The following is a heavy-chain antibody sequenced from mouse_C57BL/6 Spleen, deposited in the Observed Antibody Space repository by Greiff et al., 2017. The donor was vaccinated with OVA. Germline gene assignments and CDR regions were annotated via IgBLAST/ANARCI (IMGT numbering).Heavy chain of an antibody. V-gene: IGHV1-5*01. Sequence: VQLQQSGTVLARPGASVKMSCKTSGYTFTSYWMHWVKQRPGQGLEWIGAIYPRNSDTSYNQKFKGKAKLTAVTSASTAYMELSSLTNEDSAVYYCTRGAVVAYYFDYWGQGTTLTVSS. CDR2: IYPRNSDT. CDR3: TRGAVVAYYFDY. CDR1: GYTFTSYW. D-gene: IGHD1-1*01. J-gene: IGHJ2*01.